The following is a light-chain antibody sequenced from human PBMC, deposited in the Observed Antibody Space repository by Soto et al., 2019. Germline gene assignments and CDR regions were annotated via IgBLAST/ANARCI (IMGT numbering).Light chain of an antibody. CDR3: QQYIIWTLT. CDR1: QIITNSD. Sequence: EIVMTQSLVTLSVSPGERATLSCRSSQIITNSDVSWYKQKHRQAPRRLSFGACIRADGIPDRCSGSVSGTEITLTISRLQSEDFAVYYCQQYIIWTLTFGEGNKV. CDR2: GAC. J-gene: IGKJ4*01. V-gene: IGKV3-15*01.